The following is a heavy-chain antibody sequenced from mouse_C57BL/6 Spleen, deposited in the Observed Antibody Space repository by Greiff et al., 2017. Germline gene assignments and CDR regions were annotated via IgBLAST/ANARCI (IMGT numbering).Heavy chain of an antibody. Sequence: EVPRMESGPGLAKPSQTLSLTCSVTGYSITSDYWNWIRKFPGYKLEYMGYISYSCSTYYNPSLKSSSSITRDTSKNQHYLHLNAETTEETATTYCSRRSWDDAEDYWGQGTSVTVSA. CDR1: GYSITSDY. V-gene: IGHV3-8*01. D-gene: IGHD4-1*01. CDR2: ISYSCST. J-gene: IGHJ4*01. CDR3: SRRSWDDAEDY.